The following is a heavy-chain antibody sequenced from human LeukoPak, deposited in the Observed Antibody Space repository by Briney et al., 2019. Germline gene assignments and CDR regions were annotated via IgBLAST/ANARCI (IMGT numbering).Heavy chain of an antibody. D-gene: IGHD3-22*01. J-gene: IGHJ4*02. CDR2: ISSSSSYI. Sequence: PGGSLRLSCAASGFTFSSYWMSWVRQAPGKGLEWVSSISSSSSYIYYADSVKGRFTISRDNAKNSLYLQMNSLRAEDTAVYYCARARTYYYDSSGYNDYWGQGTLVTVSS. CDR1: GFTFSSYW. CDR3: ARARTYYYDSSGYNDY. V-gene: IGHV3-21*01.